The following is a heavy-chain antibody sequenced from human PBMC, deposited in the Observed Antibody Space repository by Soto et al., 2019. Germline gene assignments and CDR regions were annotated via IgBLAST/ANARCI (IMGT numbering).Heavy chain of an antibody. CDR3: ARGGVVVVAATRGYYYYYMDV. J-gene: IGHJ6*03. D-gene: IGHD2-15*01. CDR2: ISSSSSYI. Sequence: GGSLRLSCAASGFTFSSYSMNWVRQAPGKGLEWVSSISSSSSYIYYADSVKGRFTISRDNAKNSLYLQMNSLRAEDTAVYYCARGGVVVVAATRGYYYYYMDVWGKGTTVTVSS. CDR1: GFTFSSYS. V-gene: IGHV3-21*01.